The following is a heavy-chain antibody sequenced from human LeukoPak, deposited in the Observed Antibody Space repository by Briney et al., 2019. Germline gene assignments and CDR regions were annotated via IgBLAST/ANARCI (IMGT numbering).Heavy chain of an antibody. CDR2: INHSGST. V-gene: IGHV4-34*01. J-gene: IGHJ4*02. CDR1: GGSFSGYY. CDR3: ARVGGVVVVRFDY. Sequence: SETLSLTCAVYGGSFSGYYWSWIHQPPGKGLEWIGEINHSGSTNYNPSLKSRVTISVDTSKNQFSLKLSSVTAADTAVYYCARVGGVVVVRFDYWGQGTLVTVSS. D-gene: IGHD3-22*01.